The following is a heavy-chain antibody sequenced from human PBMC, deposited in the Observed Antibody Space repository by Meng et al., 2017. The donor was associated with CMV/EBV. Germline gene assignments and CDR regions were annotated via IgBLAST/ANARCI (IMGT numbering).Heavy chain of an antibody. V-gene: IGHV4-34*01. CDR3: ARARSKYYYDSRRHAFDI. Sequence: VQLQQWGAGLLKPSGTLSLTCAVYGGSFSGYYWSWIRQPPGKGLEWIGEINHSGSTNYNPSLKSRVTISVDTSKNQFSLKLSSVTAADTAVYYCARARSKYYYDSRRHAFDIWGQGTMVTVSS. CDR1: GGSFSGYY. D-gene: IGHD3-22*01. CDR2: INHSGST. J-gene: IGHJ3*02.